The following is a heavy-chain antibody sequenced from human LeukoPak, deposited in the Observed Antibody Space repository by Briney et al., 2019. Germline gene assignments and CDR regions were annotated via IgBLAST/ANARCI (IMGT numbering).Heavy chain of an antibody. CDR2: ISSGSSYI. D-gene: IGHD6-19*01. CDR1: GFTFTTYS. Sequence: GGSLRLSCAASGFTFTTYSMNWVRQAPGKGPEWVSAISSGSSYIYYADSVKGRFTISRDNAKNSLYLQMNSLRAEDTALYYCATDLAVAGNYWGQGTLVTVSS. J-gene: IGHJ4*02. CDR3: ATDLAVAGNY. V-gene: IGHV3-21*01.